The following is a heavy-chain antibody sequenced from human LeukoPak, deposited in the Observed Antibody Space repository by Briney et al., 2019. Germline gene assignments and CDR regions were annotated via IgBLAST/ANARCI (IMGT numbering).Heavy chain of an antibody. Sequence: GGSVRLSCVGSGFTFSNSWMHWVRQAPGKGLDWVALISYDGSEKSYADSVKGRFTISRHNTKNTLYLQINILRAEDTAVYYCARDLYSYGPFDYWGQGTLVTVSS. CDR1: GFTFSNSW. CDR2: ISYDGSEK. D-gene: IGHD5-18*01. J-gene: IGHJ4*02. V-gene: IGHV3-30*19. CDR3: ARDLYSYGPFDY.